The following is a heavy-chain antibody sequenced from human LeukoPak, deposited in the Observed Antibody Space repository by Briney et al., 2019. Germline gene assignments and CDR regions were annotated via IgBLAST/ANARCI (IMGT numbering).Heavy chain of an antibody. Sequence: GASVKVSCKASGYTLTSYGISWVRQAPGQGLEWMGWISAYNGNTNCAQKLQGRVTMTTDTSTCTAYMELRSLRSDDTAVYYCAQTLVPAAIGGWFDPWGQGTLVTVSS. V-gene: IGHV1-18*01. CDR2: ISAYNGNT. D-gene: IGHD2-2*02. J-gene: IGHJ5*02. CDR1: GYTLTSYG. CDR3: AQTLVPAAIGGWFDP.